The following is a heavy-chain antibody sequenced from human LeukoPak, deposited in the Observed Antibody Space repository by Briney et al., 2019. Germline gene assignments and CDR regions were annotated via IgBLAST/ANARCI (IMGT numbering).Heavy chain of an antibody. Sequence: GGSLRLSCAASGFSLSRYWMSWVRQAPGKGLEWVANIGKDGTGNKYVDSVKGRFIISRDNAKNAVYLEMNSLRADDTAVYYCAKDLDFYATDYWGQGTLVTVSS. V-gene: IGHV3-7*01. D-gene: IGHD2/OR15-2a*01. CDR3: AKDLDFYATDY. CDR2: IGKDGTGN. CDR1: GFSLSRYW. J-gene: IGHJ4*02.